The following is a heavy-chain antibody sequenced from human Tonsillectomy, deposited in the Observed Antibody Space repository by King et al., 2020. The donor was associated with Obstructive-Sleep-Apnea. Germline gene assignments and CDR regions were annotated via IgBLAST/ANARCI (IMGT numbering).Heavy chain of an antibody. Sequence: QLVQSGAEGKKPGESLRISCKGSVYSFTSYWISWVRQMPGKGLEWRGRVVRSDAYTNYSPSFQCHVTIAADKSISTAYLQWSSLKASDTAMYYCARRLELRGNDAFDIWGQGTMVTVSS. CDR2: VVRSDAYT. D-gene: IGHD1-7*01. V-gene: IGHV5-10-1*01. J-gene: IGHJ3*02. CDR3: ARRLELRGNDAFDI. CDR1: VYSFTSYW.